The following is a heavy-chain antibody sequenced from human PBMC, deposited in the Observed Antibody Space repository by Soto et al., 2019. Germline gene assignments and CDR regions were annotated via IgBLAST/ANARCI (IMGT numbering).Heavy chain of an antibody. V-gene: IGHV3-23*01. CDR2: ISSSGATT. D-gene: IGHD1-26*01. CDR3: ANSWELKPPFDC. CDR1: GLIFNNNA. J-gene: IGHJ4*02. Sequence: WGSLRLSCSASGLIFNNNAMTWGRQATGQGLGWVATISSSGATTYYADSVKGRFTISRDNSNDTLYLLMSSLRVGDTAVYFCANSWELKPPFDCCGQVALVTVSS.